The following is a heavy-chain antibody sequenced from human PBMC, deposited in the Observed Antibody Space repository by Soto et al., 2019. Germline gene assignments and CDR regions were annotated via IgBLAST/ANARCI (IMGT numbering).Heavy chain of an antibody. CDR3: ARVKTITVSSYGMDV. J-gene: IGHJ6*02. Sequence: GGSLRLSCAASGFTFSSYWMSWVRQAPGKGLEWVANIKQDGSEKYYVDSVKGRFTISRDNAKNSLYLQMNSLRAEDTAVYYCARVKTITVSSYGMDVWGQGTTVTVSS. V-gene: IGHV3-7*03. D-gene: IGHD5-12*01. CDR1: GFTFSSYW. CDR2: IKQDGSEK.